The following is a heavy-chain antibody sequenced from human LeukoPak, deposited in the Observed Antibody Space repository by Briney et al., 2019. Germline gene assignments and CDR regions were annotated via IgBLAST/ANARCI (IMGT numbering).Heavy chain of an antibody. CDR1: GCTFSSYA. Sequence: GRSLRLSCAASGCTFSSYAMRWVHQAPGKGLEWVSAISGSGGSTYYADSVKGRFTISRDNSKNTLHLQMNSLRAEDTDVYDCAKVGFRYSSSWYYFDYWGQGTLVTVSS. V-gene: IGHV3-23*01. D-gene: IGHD6-13*01. CDR3: AKVGFRYSSSWYYFDY. CDR2: ISGSGGST. J-gene: IGHJ4*02.